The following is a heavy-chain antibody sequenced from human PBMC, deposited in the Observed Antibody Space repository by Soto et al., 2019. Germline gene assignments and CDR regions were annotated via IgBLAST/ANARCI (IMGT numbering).Heavy chain of an antibody. CDR1: GGTFSSYA. V-gene: IGHV1-69*01. CDR2: IIPIFGTA. D-gene: IGHD3-22*01. J-gene: IGHJ4*02. CDR3: ASAYPSSCYYSIPYYDY. Sequence: QVQLVQSGAEVKKPGSSVKVSCKASGGTFSSYAISWVRQSPGQGREWMGGIIPIFGTANYAQKFQGRVTITADESTSTADMEISSLRSKDTAVYYCASAYPSSCYYSIPYYDYRGQGTLVTVSS.